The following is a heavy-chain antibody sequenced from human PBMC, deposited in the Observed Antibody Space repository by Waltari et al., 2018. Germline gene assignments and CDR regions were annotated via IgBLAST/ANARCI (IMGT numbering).Heavy chain of an antibody. Sequence: QVQLVQSGAEVKKPGASVKVSCKASGYTFTGYYMHWVRQAPGQGLEWMGWINPNRGGTNYAQKFQGRVTMTRDTSISTAYMELSRLRSDDTAVYYCARGIVADEGMDVWGKGTTVTVSS. CDR1: GYTFTGYY. CDR2: INPNRGGT. D-gene: IGHD5-12*01. V-gene: IGHV1-2*02. CDR3: ARGIVADEGMDV. J-gene: IGHJ6*03.